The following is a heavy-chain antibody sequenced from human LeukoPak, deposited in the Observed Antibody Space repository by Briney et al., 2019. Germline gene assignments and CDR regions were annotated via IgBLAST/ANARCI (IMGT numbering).Heavy chain of an antibody. Sequence: GGSLRLSCAVSGAAFTILATHWIRQCPGKELEFVSAIGGDGTITHYGDSVRGRFMITRDNSKNTMYLQMGGLRPEDTAVYFCATGYNHYYDYWGQGIQVTVSS. CDR2: IGGDGTIT. CDR1: GAAFTILA. V-gene: IGHV3-64*02. CDR3: ATGYNHYYDY. D-gene: IGHD1-1*01. J-gene: IGHJ4*02.